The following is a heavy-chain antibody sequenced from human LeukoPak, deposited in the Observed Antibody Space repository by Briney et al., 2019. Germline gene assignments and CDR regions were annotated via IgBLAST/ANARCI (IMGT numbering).Heavy chain of an antibody. CDR3: ARRYYYNLGSFPFDF. V-gene: IGHV4-34*01. CDR1: GGPFSGYF. CDR2: IHNSGTT. D-gene: IGHD3-10*01. J-gene: IGHJ4*02. Sequence: SETLSLTCAVSGGPFSGYFWSWIRQPPGKGLEWIGEIHNSGTTNYNPSLNSRVTISEDTSKNQFYLNLSSVTAADTAVYYCARRYYYNLGSFPFDFWAQGTLVTVSS.